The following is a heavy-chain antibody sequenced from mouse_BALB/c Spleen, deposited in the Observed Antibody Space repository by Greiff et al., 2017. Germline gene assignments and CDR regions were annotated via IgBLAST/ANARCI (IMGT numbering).Heavy chain of an antibody. CDR3: ARGGVLYYFDY. D-gene: IGHD2-14*01. Sequence: VQLQQPGAELVKPGAPVKLSCKASGYTFTSYWMNWVKQRPGRGLEWIGRIDPSDSETHYNQKFKDKATLTVDKSSSTAYIQLSSLTSEDSAVYYCARGGVLYYFDYWGQGTTLTVSS. V-gene: IGHV1-69*02. J-gene: IGHJ2*01. CDR2: IDPSDSET. CDR1: GYTFTSYW.